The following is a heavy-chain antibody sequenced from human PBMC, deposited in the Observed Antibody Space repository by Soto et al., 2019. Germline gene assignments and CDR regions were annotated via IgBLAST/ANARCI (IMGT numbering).Heavy chain of an antibody. CDR2: AYYSGST. V-gene: IGHV4-39*01. D-gene: IGHD2-15*01. Sequence: QLQLQESGPGLVKPSETLSLACTVSGGSISSSRYSWGWIRQPPGKGLEWIGSAYYSGSTYYNPSLKSRVTMSVATSKNQFSLKLSSVTAADTAVYYCATRQGGSYNWFDPWGQGTLVTVSS. CDR1: GGSISSSRYS. J-gene: IGHJ5*02. CDR3: ATRQGGSYNWFDP.